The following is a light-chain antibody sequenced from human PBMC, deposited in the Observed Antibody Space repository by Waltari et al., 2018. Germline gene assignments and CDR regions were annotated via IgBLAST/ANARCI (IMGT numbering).Light chain of an antibody. CDR3: MQALRTPIS. V-gene: IGKV2-28*01. CDR1: QSLLHSIGYDY. J-gene: IGKJ2*03. CDR2: LGS. Sequence: DIVMTQSPLSLPVTPGEPASISCRSSQSLLHSIGYDYMDWYLHKPGKSPQLLIDLGSNRASGGPERVSGSGTGTDFTLKISRVEAEDVGVYYCMQALRTPISFGQGTKLEIK.